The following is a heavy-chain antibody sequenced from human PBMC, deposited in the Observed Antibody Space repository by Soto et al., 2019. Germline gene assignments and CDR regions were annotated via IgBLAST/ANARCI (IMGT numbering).Heavy chain of an antibody. CDR2: TRNKANSYTT. CDR1: GFTFSDHY. Sequence: GGSLRLSCAASGFTFSDHYMDWVRQAPGKGLEWVGRTRNKANSYTTEYAASVKGRFTISRDDSKNSLYLQMNSLKTEDTAVYYCAREEVVWWLGPFDYWGQGTLVTVSS. J-gene: IGHJ4*02. V-gene: IGHV3-72*01. CDR3: AREEVVWWLGPFDY. D-gene: IGHD6-19*01.